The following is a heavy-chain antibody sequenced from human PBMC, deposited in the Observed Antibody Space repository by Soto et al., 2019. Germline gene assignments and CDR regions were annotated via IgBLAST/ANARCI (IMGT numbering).Heavy chain of an antibody. CDR2: IKQDGSEK. Sequence: GGSLRLSCAASGFTFSSYWMSWVRQAPGKGPEWVANIKQDGSEKYYVDSAKGRFTISRDNAKNSLYLQMNSLGAEDTAVYYCTRGATRFDYWGQGTLVTVSS. V-gene: IGHV3-7*01. CDR3: TRGATRFDY. CDR1: GFTFSSYW. J-gene: IGHJ4*02.